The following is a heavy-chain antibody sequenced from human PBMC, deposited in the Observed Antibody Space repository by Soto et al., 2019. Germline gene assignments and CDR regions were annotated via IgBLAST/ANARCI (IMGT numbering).Heavy chain of an antibody. V-gene: IGHV3-11*01. CDR2: ISSSGSGI. Sequence: RLSCAASVFTFSDYYMTWIRQAPGKGLEWVSYISSSGSGIYYADSVKGRFTISRDNAKNSLYLQMSSLRAEDTAVYYCARAYSDAFDIWGQGTMVTVSS. J-gene: IGHJ3*02. CDR3: ARAYSDAFDI. CDR1: VFTFSDYY. D-gene: IGHD2-15*01.